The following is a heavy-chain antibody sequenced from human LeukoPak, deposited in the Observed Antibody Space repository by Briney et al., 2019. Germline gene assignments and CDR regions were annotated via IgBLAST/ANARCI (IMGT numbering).Heavy chain of an antibody. CDR1: GFTFSDYY. J-gene: IGHJ4*02. CDR2: ISSSGSTI. V-gene: IGHV3-11*04. Sequence: GGSLRLSCAASGFTFSDYYMSWIRQVPGKGLEWVSYISSSGSTIYYADSVKGRFTISRDNAKNSLYLQMNSLRAEDTAVYYCAREGLIGFDILTGPYYFDYWGQGTLVTVSS. CDR3: AREGLIGFDILTGPYYFDY. D-gene: IGHD3-9*01.